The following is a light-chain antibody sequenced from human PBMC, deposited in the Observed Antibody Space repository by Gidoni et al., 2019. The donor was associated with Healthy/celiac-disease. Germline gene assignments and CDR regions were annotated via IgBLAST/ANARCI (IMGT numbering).Light chain of an antibody. CDR2: EVS. CDR1: SSDVGSYNL. J-gene: IGLJ1*01. CDR3: CSYAGSSAYV. Sequence: QSALTQPASASGSPGQSITISCTGTSSDVGSYNLVSWYQQQPGKAPKLMIYEVSKRPSGVSNRFSGSKSGNTASLTISGLQAEDEADYYCCSYAGSSAYVFGTGTKVTVL. V-gene: IGLV2-23*02.